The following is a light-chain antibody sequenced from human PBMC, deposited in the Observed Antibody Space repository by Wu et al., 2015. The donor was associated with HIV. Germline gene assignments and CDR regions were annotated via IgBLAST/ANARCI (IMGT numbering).Light chain of an antibody. CDR1: QSVSSNS. CDR3: QQRSNWPPIT. Sequence: EIVLTQSPGTLSLSPGERATLSCRASQSVSSNSLAWYQQKPGQAPSLFIYGASNRATGIPDRFSGSGSGTDFTLTISRLEPEDFAVYYCQQRSNWPPITFGQGTRLEIK. J-gene: IGKJ5*01. V-gene: IGKV3D-20*02. CDR2: GAS.